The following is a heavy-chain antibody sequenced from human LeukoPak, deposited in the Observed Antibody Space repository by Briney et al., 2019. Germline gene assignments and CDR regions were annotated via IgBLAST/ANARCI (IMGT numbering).Heavy chain of an antibody. CDR2: INPNSGGT. D-gene: IGHD2-2*03. V-gene: IGHV1-2*06. Sequence: GASVEVSCKASGYTFTGYYMHWVRQAPGQGLEWMGRINPNSGGTNYAQKFQGRVTMTRDTSISTAYMELSRLRSDDTAVYYCAREMDIVVVPPSENYYYGMDVWGQGTTVTVSS. CDR3: AREMDIVVVPPSENYYYGMDV. J-gene: IGHJ6*02. CDR1: GYTFTGYY.